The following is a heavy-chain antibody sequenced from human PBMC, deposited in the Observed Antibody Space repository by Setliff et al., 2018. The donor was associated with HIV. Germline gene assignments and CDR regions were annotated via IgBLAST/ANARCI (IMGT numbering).Heavy chain of an antibody. CDR1: GDSMSTHY. CDR2: ISYNGDT. J-gene: IGHJ4*02. V-gene: IGHV4-59*11. CDR3: ARRAYCSSTTCFDN. D-gene: IGHD2-2*01. Sequence: SETLSLTCTVSGDSMSTHYWTWFRQPPGKGLEWIGYISYNGDTDSNPSLKSRVTISVDTSKSQFSLTLTSVTAADTSIYYCARRAYCSSTTCFDNWGQGTLVTVSS.